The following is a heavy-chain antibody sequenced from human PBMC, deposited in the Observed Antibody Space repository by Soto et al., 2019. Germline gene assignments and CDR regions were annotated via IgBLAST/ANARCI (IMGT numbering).Heavy chain of an antibody. Sequence: SETLSLTCAVYGGSFSGYYWSWIRQPPGKGLEWIGEINHSGSTNYNPSLKSRVTISVDTSKNQFSLKLSSLTAADTAVYYCASSIQGDYGGFDAFDIWGQGTMVTVSS. V-gene: IGHV4-34*01. CDR3: ASSIQGDYGGFDAFDI. CDR1: GGSFSGYY. D-gene: IGHD4-17*01. CDR2: INHSGST. J-gene: IGHJ3*02.